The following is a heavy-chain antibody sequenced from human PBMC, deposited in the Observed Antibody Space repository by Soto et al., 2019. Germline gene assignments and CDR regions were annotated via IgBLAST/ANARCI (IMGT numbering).Heavy chain of an antibody. J-gene: IGHJ4*02. V-gene: IGHV4-61*01. CDR2: IFHTGRT. Sequence: SETLSLTCTVSGGSVNSDYYYWTWIRQPPGKGLEWIGYIFHTGRTNYNPSLESRVSISLDSFRNQFSLKLTSVTAADTAVFYCAREYSNSPEAFDYWGQGALVTVSS. CDR3: AREYSNSPEAFDY. CDR1: GGSVNSDYYY. D-gene: IGHD4-4*01.